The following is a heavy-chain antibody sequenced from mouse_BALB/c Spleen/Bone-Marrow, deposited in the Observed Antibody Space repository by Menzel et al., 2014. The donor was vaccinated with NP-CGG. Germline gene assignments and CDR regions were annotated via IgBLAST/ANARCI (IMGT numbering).Heavy chain of an antibody. CDR2: IWSDGST. J-gene: IGHJ4*01. CDR1: GFSLTTYV. Sequence: VQLQQSGPGLVAPSQSLSITCTASGFSLTTYVLHWVRQPPGKALEWLVVIWSDGSTTYNSALKSRLSISKDNSKSKVFLKMSSLQTDDTAMYYCATSLLRPAMDYWGQGTSVTVSS. D-gene: IGHD1-2*01. CDR3: ATSLLRPAMDY. V-gene: IGHV2-6*02.